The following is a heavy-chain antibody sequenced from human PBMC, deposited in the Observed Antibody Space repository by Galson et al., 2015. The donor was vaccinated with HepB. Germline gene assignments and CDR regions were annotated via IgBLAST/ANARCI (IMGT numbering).Heavy chain of an antibody. D-gene: IGHD2-8*01. CDR3: ARVAGKLYGYGMDV. CDR1: GGTFSSYT. J-gene: IGHJ6*02. CDR2: IIPILGIA. V-gene: IGHV1-69*02. Sequence: SVKVSCKASGGTFSSYTISWVRQAPGQGLEWMGRIIPILGIANYAQKLQGRVTMTTDTSTSTAYMELRSLRSDDTAVYYCARVAGKLYGYGMDVWGQGTTVTVSS.